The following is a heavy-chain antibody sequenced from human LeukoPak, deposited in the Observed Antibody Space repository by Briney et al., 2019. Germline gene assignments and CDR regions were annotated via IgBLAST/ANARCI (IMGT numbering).Heavy chain of an antibody. J-gene: IGHJ4*02. CDR2: IYYSGST. CDR1: GGSISSYY. D-gene: IGHD5-12*01. CDR3: ARLSGYDGMVCDY. Sequence: SETLYLTHTVSGGSISSYYWRWIRQPPGKGLEWIGYIYYSGSTNYNPSLKSRVTISVDTSKNQFSLKLSSVTAADTAVYYCARLSGYDGMVCDYWGQGTLVTVSS. V-gene: IGHV4-59*01.